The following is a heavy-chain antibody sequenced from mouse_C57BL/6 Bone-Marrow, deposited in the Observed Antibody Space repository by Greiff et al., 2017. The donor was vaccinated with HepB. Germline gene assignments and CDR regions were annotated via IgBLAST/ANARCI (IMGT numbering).Heavy chain of an antibody. CDR3: ARHGRRVDY. D-gene: IGHD1-1*01. V-gene: IGHV1-50*01. CDR2: IDPSDSYT. J-gene: IGHJ2*01. Sequence: QVQLQQPGAELVKPGASVTLSCKASGYTFTSYWMQWVKQRPGQGLEWIGEIDPSDSYTNYNQKFKGKATLTVDTSSSTAYMQLSSLTSEDSAVYYCARHGRRVDYWGQGTTLTVSS. CDR1: GYTFTSYW.